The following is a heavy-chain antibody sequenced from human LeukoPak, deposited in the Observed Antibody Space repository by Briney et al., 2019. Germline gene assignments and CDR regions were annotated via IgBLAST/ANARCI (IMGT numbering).Heavy chain of an antibody. CDR3: ARDTPSRGLYCSGGSCYGLPEKYNWFDP. J-gene: IGHJ5*02. CDR2: ISAYNGNT. Sequence: ASVKVSCKASGYTFTSYGISWVRQAPGQGLEWMGWISAYNGNTNYAQKLQGRVTMTTDTSTSTAYMELRSLRSDDTAVYYCARDTPSRGLYCSGGSCYGLPEKYNWFDPWGQGTLVTVSS. D-gene: IGHD2-15*01. V-gene: IGHV1-18*01. CDR1: GYTFTSYG.